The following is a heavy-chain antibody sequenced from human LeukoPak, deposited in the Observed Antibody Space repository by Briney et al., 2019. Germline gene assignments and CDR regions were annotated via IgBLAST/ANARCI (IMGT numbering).Heavy chain of an antibody. CDR2: INSRNTI. CDR3: VSGAAMDV. J-gene: IGHJ6*02. D-gene: IGHD3-10*01. Sequence: GGSLRLSCAASGFTFSTYSMNWVRQAPGTGLEWLAFINSRNTIYYADSVRGRFTISRDNAKNSLYLQMNSLTVEDTAVYYCVSGAAMDVWGQGTTVAVCS. CDR1: GFTFSTYS. V-gene: IGHV3-48*04.